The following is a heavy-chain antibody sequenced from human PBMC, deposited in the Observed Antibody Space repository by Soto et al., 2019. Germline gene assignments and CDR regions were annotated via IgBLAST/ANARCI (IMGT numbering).Heavy chain of an antibody. J-gene: IGHJ4*02. V-gene: IGHV3-33*01. CDR1: GFAFSNYG. D-gene: IGHD6-6*01. CDR2: IWYDGSNK. Sequence: QVQLVESGGGVVQPGRSLRLSCATSGFAFSNYGMHWVRQAPGKGLEWVALIWYDGSNKYYADSVKGRFTISRDNSNNTLYLQVNSVRAEDTAVYYCAGSPPGVAGRYYFDYWGQGTLVTVSS. CDR3: AGSPPGVAGRYYFDY.